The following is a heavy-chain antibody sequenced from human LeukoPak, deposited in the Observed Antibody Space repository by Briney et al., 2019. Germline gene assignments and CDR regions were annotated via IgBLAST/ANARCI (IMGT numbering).Heavy chain of an antibody. CDR1: GFTFSSYA. Sequence: GRSLRLSCAASGFTFSSYAMHWVRQAPGKGLEWVAVISYDGSNKYYADSVKGRFTISRDNSKNTLYPQMNSLRAEDTAVYYCAREGYTAMDYYYCYYMDVWGKGTTVTVSS. V-gene: IGHV3-30-3*01. CDR3: AREGYTAMDYYYCYYMDV. J-gene: IGHJ6*03. D-gene: IGHD5-18*01. CDR2: ISYDGSNK.